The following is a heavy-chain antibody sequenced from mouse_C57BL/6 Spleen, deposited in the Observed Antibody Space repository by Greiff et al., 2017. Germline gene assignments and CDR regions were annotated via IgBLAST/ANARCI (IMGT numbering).Heavy chain of an antibody. CDR3: AREGGYYGFAY. CDR2: IHPNSGST. J-gene: IGHJ3*01. V-gene: IGHV1-64*01. Sequence: VQLQQPGAELVKPGASVKLSCKASGYTFTSYWMHWVKQRPGQGLEWIGMIHPNSGSTNYNEKFKSKATLTVDKSSSTAYMQLSSLTSEDSAVYYCAREGGYYGFAYWGQGTLVTVSA. D-gene: IGHD2-3*01. CDR1: GYTFTSYW.